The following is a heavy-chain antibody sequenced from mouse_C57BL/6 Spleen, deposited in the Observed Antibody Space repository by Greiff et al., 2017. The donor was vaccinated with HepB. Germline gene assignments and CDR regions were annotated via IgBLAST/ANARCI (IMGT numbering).Heavy chain of an antibody. V-gene: IGHV1-52*01. CDR1: GYTFTSYW. CDR3: ARGRDGYSYAMDY. D-gene: IGHD2-3*01. J-gene: IGHJ4*01. Sequence: QVQLQQPGAELVRPGSSVKLSCKASGYTFTSYWMHWVKQRPIQGLEWIGNIDPSDSETHYNQKFKDKATLTVDKSSSTAYMQLSSLTSEDSAVYYCARGRDGYSYAMDYWGQGTSVTVSS. CDR2: IDPSDSET.